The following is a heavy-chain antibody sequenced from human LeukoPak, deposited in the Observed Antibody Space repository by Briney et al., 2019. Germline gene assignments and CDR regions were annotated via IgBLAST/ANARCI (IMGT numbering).Heavy chain of an antibody. D-gene: IGHD2-2*01. V-gene: IGHV3-21*01. J-gene: IGHJ5*01. CDR1: GFTFSSYS. Sequence: GGSLRLSCAASGFTFSSYSMNWVRQAPGKGLEWVSSISVSSNYIYYADSVRGRFTISRDNAQNSLYLQMSSLTAEDTAVYFCAITLGYCSTASCSEDDSWGQGTLVIVSS. CDR2: ISVSSNYI. CDR3: AITLGYCSTASCSEDDS.